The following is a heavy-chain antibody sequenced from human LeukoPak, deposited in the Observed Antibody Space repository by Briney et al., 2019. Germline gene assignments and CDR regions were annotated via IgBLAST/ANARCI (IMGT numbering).Heavy chain of an antibody. Sequence: PSQTLSLTCTVSSGSISSGDYYWSWIRQPPGKGLEWIGYIYHSGSTNYNPSLKSRVTISVDTSKNQFSLKLGSVTAADTAVYYCARSGGYSSPQNYWGQGTLVTVSS. J-gene: IGHJ4*02. D-gene: IGHD6-19*01. V-gene: IGHV4-61*08. CDR1: SGSISSGDYY. CDR3: ARSGGYSSPQNY. CDR2: IYHSGST.